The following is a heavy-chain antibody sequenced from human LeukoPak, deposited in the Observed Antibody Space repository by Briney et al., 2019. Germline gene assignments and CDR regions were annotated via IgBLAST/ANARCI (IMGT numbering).Heavy chain of an antibody. V-gene: IGHV4-4*09. CDR2: IYTSGST. CDR1: GGSLSSYY. Sequence: SETLSLTCTVSGGSLSSYYWSWIRQPAGKGLEWIGYIYTSGSTNYNPSLKSRVTISVDTSKNQFSLKLSSVTAADTAVYYCARLGVGTVLAFDPWGQGTLVTVSP. CDR3: ARLGVGTVLAFDP. J-gene: IGHJ5*02. D-gene: IGHD3-3*01.